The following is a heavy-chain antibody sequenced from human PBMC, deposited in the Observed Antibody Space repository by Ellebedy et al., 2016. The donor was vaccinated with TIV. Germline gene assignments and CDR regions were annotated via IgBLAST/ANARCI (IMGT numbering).Heavy chain of an antibody. Sequence: PGGSLRLSCAASGFTFADYAMHWVRQAPGKGLEWVSGISWNSGSIGYADSVKGRFTSSRDNAKNSLYLQMNSLRAEDTALYYCAKDKGDYNYYGMDVWGQGTTVTVSS. CDR2: ISWNSGSI. J-gene: IGHJ6*02. CDR3: AKDKGDYNYYGMDV. CDR1: GFTFADYA. V-gene: IGHV3-9*01.